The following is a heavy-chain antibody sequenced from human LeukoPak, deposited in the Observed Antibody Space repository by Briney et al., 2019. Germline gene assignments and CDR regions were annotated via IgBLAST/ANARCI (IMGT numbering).Heavy chain of an antibody. CDR1: GFTFSSYG. J-gene: IGHJ4*02. D-gene: IGHD6-19*01. Sequence: GMSLRLSCAASGFTFSSYGMHWVRQAPGKGLEWVAVIWYDGSNKYYADSVKGRFTISRDNSKNTLYLQMNSLRAEDTAVYYCARGPVAGKGEIDYWGQGTLVTVSS. CDR3: ARGPVAGKGEIDY. CDR2: IWYDGSNK. V-gene: IGHV3-33*01.